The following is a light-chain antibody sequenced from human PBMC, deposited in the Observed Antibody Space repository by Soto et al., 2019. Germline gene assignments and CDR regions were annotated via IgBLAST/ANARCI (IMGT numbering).Light chain of an antibody. J-gene: IGKJ1*01. CDR3: QQSET. Sequence: ELVLTQSPGTLSLSPGERATLSCRASQSVSSSYLAWYQQKPGQAPRLLIYGASSRATGIPDRFSGSGSGTDFTLTISRLEPEDFAVYYCQQSETFGQGTKVDIK. V-gene: IGKV3-20*01. CDR1: QSVSSSY. CDR2: GAS.